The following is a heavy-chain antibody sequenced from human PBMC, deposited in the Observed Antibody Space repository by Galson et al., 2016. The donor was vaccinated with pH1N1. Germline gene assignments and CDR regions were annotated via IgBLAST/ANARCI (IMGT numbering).Heavy chain of an antibody. D-gene: IGHD2-15*01. CDR2: LRYDATSK. J-gene: IGHJ4*02. Sequence: SLRLSCAASGFTFSNYGMHWVRQAPDKGLEWVAFLRYDATSKIYADSVKGRFTISRDNPKNTLYLQMNSLRPEATAVYYFVKVDCSGGVWPNHYLQKWCQGTLVTVSS. CDR3: VKVDCSGGVWPNHYLQK. V-gene: IGHV3-30*02. CDR1: GFTFSNYG.